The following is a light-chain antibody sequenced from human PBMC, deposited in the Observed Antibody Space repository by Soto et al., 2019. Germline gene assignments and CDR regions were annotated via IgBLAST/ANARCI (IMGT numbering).Light chain of an antibody. J-gene: IGLJ2*01. V-gene: IGLV2-23*02. Sequence: SALTQPASVSGSPGQSITLSCTGTSSDVGGQNAVSWYQQHPGKAPKFMIYDVSKRPSGVSSRFSGSKSGNTASLTISGLQAEDEADYYCCSYAGSSTVVFGGGTKLTVL. CDR2: DVS. CDR3: CSYAGSSTVV. CDR1: SSDVGGQNA.